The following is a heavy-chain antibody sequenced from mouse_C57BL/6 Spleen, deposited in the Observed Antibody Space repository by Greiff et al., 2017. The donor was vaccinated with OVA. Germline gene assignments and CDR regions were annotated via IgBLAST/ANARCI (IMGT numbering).Heavy chain of an antibody. CDR3: ARDRDYGSSPLFDY. D-gene: IGHD1-1*01. CDR2: ISDGGSYT. CDR1: GFTFSSYA. J-gene: IGHJ2*01. Sequence: EVMLVESGGGLVKPGGSLKLSCAASGFTFSSYAMSWVRQTPEKRLEWVATISDGGSYTYYPDNVKGRFTISRDNAKNNLYLQMSHLKSEDTAMYYCARDRDYGSSPLFDYWGQGTTLTVSS. V-gene: IGHV5-4*01.